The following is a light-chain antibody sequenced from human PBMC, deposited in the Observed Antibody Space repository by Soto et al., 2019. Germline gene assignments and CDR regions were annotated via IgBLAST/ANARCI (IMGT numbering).Light chain of an antibody. CDR1: TSKIGAGYD. J-gene: IGLJ3*02. V-gene: IGLV1-40*01. CDR2: GNS. CDR3: QSYDSSLSAL. Sequence: QSVLTQPPSVSGAPGQRVTISCTGSTSKIGAGYDVHWYHQLPGTAPKLLIYGNSNRPSGVPDRFSGSKSGTSASLAITGLQAEDEADYYCQSYDSSLSALFGGGTKLTVL.